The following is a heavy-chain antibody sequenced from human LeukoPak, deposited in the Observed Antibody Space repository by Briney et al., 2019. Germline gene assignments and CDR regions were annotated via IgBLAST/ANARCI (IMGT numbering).Heavy chain of an antibody. CDR2: IYPGDSDT. V-gene: IGHV5-51*01. CDR3: ARQITDQSSGYDSIDY. D-gene: IGHD5-12*01. Sequence: GESLKISCKASGYRFTTYWIGWVRQMPGKGLEWMGIIYPGDSDTRYSPSFEGQVTISADKSITTAYLQWSSLMASDTAMYYCARQITDQSSGYDSIDYWGQGTLVTVSS. CDR1: GYRFTTYW. J-gene: IGHJ4*02.